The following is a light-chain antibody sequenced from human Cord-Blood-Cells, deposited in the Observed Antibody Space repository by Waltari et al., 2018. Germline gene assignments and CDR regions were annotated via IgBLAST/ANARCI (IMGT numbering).Light chain of an antibody. Sequence: QSALAQPLSVSRSPGTAVPIPCIGTSSYVGGHNSVSWYQQHLGQPPKLMIYYVSKRPSGVPVRFSGSKSGNTASLTISGLQAEDEADYYCCSYAGSYTPEGVFGGGTKLTVL. CDR3: CSYAGSYTPEGV. J-gene: IGLJ3*02. CDR2: YVS. CDR1: SSYVGGHNS. V-gene: IGLV2-11*02.